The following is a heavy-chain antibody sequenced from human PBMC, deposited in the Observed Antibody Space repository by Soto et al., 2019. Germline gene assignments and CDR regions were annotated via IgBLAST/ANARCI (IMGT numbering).Heavy chain of an antibody. V-gene: IGHV4-61*01. Sequence: SETLSLTCTVSGGSVSNDNFYWSWIRQPPGKGLEWIGYVHSSGITNYHPSLKRRVTISVDTSRNQFSLRLSSVTAADTAVYYCARGLNMWQLPYQFDHWGQGTLVTDSS. CDR3: ARGLNMWQLPYQFDH. CDR1: GGSVSNDNFY. CDR2: VHSSGIT. J-gene: IGHJ4*02. D-gene: IGHD2-2*01.